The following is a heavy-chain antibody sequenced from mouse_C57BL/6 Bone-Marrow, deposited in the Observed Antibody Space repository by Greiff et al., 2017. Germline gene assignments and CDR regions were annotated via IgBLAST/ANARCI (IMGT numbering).Heavy chain of an antibody. Sequence: QVQLQQSGAELARPGASVKLSCKASGYTFTSYGISWVKQRTGQGLEWIGEIYPRSGNTYYNEKFKGKATLTADKSSSTAYMELRSLTSEDSAVYFCARESIYYDYDGGGYWGQGTTLTVSS. CDR1: GYTFTSYG. D-gene: IGHD2-4*01. V-gene: IGHV1-81*01. J-gene: IGHJ2*01. CDR3: ARESIYYDYDGGGY. CDR2: IYPRSGNT.